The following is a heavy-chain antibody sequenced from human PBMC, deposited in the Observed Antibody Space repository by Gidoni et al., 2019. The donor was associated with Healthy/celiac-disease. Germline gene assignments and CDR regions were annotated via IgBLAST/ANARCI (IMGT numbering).Heavy chain of an antibody. CDR2: INHSGST. CDR1: GGSFSGYF. V-gene: IGHV4-34*01. CDR3: ARGKQQLARAWWY. D-gene: IGHD6-13*01. J-gene: IGHJ4*02. Sequence: QVQLQQRGAGRLKPSETLSPTCAVYGGSFSGYFWSWIRQPPGKGLEWIGEINHSGSTNYNPSLKSRFTISVDTSKNQFSLKLSSVTAADTAVYYCARGKQQLARAWWYWGQGTLVTVSS.